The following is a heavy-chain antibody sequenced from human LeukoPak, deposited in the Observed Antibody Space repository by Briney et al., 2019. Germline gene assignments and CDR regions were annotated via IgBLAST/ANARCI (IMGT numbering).Heavy chain of an antibody. CDR2: IDPDGSVA. V-gene: IGHV3-74*01. CDR3: ARELGRGGSAFDV. J-gene: IGHJ3*01. D-gene: IGHD3-16*01. Sequence: TAGSLRLSCEASGFSLSNHWMHWVRQAPGKGLVWVAHIDPDGSVANYGDSVKGRFTISRDNAKNTLYLQMDSLRAEDTAVYYCARELGRGGSAFDVWAQGPMVPVSS. CDR1: GFSLSNHW.